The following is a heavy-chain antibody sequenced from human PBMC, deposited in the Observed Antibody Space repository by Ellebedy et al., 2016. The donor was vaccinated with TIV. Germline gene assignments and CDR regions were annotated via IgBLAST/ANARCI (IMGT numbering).Heavy chain of an antibody. D-gene: IGHD3-10*01. V-gene: IGHV3-74*01. J-gene: IGHJ6*02. Sequence: PGGSLRLSCAASGFTFSSYWMHWVRQAPGKGLVWVSRINSDGSSTSYADSVKGRFTISSDNAKHTLYLQMNSLRAEDTAVYYCARELGSGYYGSGSYYKGPYYYGMDVWGQGTTVTVSS. CDR3: ARELGSGYYGSGSYYKGPYYYGMDV. CDR2: INSDGSST. CDR1: GFTFSSYW.